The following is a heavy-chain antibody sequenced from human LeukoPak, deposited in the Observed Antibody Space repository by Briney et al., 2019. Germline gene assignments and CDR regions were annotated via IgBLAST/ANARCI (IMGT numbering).Heavy chain of an antibody. J-gene: IGHJ4*02. D-gene: IGHD6-19*01. CDR3: AKGHIAVAAPSDY. CDR1: GFTFSSYG. V-gene: IGHV3-33*06. Sequence: PGGSLRLSCAASGFTFSSYGMHWVRQAPGKGLDCVAVIWYDGSNKYYADSVKGRFTISRDNSKNTLYLQMNSLRAEDTAVYYCAKGHIAVAAPSDYWGQGTLVTVSS. CDR2: IWYDGSNK.